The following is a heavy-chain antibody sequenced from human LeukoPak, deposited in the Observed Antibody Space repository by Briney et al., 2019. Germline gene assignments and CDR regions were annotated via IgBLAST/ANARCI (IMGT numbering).Heavy chain of an antibody. Sequence: GGSLRLSCAASGFTFSSYGMSWVRQAPGKGLEWVSAISGSGGSTYYAGSGKGRFTISRDNSKNTLYLQMNSLRAEDTAVYYCAELGITMIGGVWGKGTTVTISS. CDR3: AELGITMIGGV. CDR1: GFTFSSYG. V-gene: IGHV3-23*01. J-gene: IGHJ6*04. D-gene: IGHD3-10*02. CDR2: ISGSGGST.